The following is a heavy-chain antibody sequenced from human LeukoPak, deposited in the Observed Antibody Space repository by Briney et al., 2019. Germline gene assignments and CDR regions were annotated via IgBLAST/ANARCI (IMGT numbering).Heavy chain of an antibody. CDR1: GYTFTSYG. Sequence: ASVKVSCTASGYTFTSYGISWVRQAPGQGLEWMGWISAYNGNTNYAQKLQGRVTMTTDTSTSTAYMELRSLRSDDTAVYYCARDRTGTTRYYFDFWGQGTVDTVSS. CDR2: ISAYNGNT. V-gene: IGHV1-18*01. J-gene: IGHJ4*02. CDR3: ARDRTGTTRYYFDF. D-gene: IGHD4-11*01.